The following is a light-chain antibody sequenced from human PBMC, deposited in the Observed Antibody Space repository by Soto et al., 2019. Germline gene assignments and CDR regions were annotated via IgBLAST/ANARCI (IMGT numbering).Light chain of an antibody. Sequence: QAVVTQPPSASETPGQRVIISCSGSSSNIGSNYVYWYQQLPGTAPKLLIYTNNQRPSGVPDRFSGSKSGTSASLAISGLRSEDEADYYCAAWDDSLSGVVFGGGTKLTVL. V-gene: IGLV1-47*01. CDR2: TNN. CDR1: SSNIGSNY. CDR3: AAWDDSLSGVV. J-gene: IGLJ2*01.